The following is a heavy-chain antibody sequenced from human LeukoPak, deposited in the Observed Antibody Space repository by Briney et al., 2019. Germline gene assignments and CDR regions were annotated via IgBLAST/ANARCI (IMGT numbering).Heavy chain of an antibody. V-gene: IGHV4-59*01. CDR2: IYYSGST. Sequence: SETLSLTCTLSGGSISDYYWNWIRQPPGKGLDWIGYIYYSGSTKYNPSLKSRVTISVDTSKNQFSLGLSSVTGADTAVYYCARGGFLDPFDPWGQGTLVTVSS. CDR1: GGSISDYY. D-gene: IGHD1-1*01. J-gene: IGHJ5*02. CDR3: ARGGFLDPFDP.